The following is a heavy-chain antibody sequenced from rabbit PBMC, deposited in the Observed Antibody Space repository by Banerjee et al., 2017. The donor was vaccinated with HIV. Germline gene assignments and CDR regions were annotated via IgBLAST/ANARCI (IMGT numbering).Heavy chain of an antibody. Sequence: QEQLEESGGGLVQPEGSLTLTCKASGFDFSSSYWICWIRQAPGKVLEWIGCIYTGDDDTNYATWAKGRFTISKTASTVDLRMTSLTAADTATYFCARDLAGVIGWNFNLWGPGTLVTVS. CDR1: GFDFSSSYW. D-gene: IGHD4-1*01. CDR2: IYTGDDDT. J-gene: IGHJ4*01. CDR3: ARDLAGVIGWNFNL. V-gene: IGHV1S45*01.